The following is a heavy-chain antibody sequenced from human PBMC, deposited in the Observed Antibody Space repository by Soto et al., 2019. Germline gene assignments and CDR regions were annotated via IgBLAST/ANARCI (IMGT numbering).Heavy chain of an antibody. CDR3: ARGSYYYDSSAYYYGMDV. CDR2: IYPGDSDT. V-gene: IGHV5-51*01. J-gene: IGHJ6*02. D-gene: IGHD3-22*01. Sequence: PGESLKISCNGSGYRFPSYWIGWVRQMPGKGLEWMGIIYPGDSDTRYSPSIQGQVTISADKSISTAYLQWSSLKASDTAMYYCARGSYYYDSSAYYYGMDVWGQGTTVTVSS. CDR1: GYRFPSYW.